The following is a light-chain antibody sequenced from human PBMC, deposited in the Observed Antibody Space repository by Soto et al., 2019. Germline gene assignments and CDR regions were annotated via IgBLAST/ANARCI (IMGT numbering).Light chain of an antibody. Sequence: QSVRTQPPSASGTPGQKIAISCSGSSSNIGNNYLYWYQQLPGTAPKLLIYRINQRPSGVPDRFSGSKSGTSASLAISGLRSEDEADYYCAAWDDSLTEVFGTGTKVTVL. J-gene: IGLJ1*01. CDR3: AAWDDSLTEV. CDR1: SSNIGNNY. V-gene: IGLV1-47*01. CDR2: RIN.